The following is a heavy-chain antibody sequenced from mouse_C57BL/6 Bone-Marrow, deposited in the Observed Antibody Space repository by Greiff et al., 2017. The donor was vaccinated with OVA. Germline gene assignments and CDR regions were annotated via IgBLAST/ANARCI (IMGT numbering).Heavy chain of an antibody. D-gene: IGHD1-1*01. V-gene: IGHV5-15*04. CDR1: GFTFSDYG. CDR2: ISNLAYSI. J-gene: IGHJ4*01. CDR3: ARIGDYYGSSYLYAMDD. Sequence: EVKLVESGGGLVQPGGSLKLSCAASGFTFSDYGMAWVRQAPRKGPEWVAFISNLAYSIYYADTVTGRFTISRENAKNTLYLEMSSLRSEDTAMYYCARIGDYYGSSYLYAMDDWGQGTSVTVSS.